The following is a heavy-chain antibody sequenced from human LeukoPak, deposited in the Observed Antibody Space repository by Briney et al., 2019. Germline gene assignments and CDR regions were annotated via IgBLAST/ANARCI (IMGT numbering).Heavy chain of an antibody. D-gene: IGHD2-2*01. CDR2: ISGSGDST. J-gene: IGHJ4*02. CDR3: AKDRCSSTICSDDY. CDR1: GVTFSSYA. V-gene: IGHV3-23*01. Sequence: GGSLRLSCAASGVTFSSYAMSWVRQAPGKGLEWVSPISGSGDSTYYADSVKGRFPNSRDNSKNTLYLQMNSLSAADTAVDSCAKDRCSSTICSDDYWGQGTLVTVSS.